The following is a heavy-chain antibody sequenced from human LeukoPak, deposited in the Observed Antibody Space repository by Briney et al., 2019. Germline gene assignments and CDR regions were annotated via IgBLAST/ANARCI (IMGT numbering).Heavy chain of an antibody. CDR1: GYTFTSYD. CDR2: MNPNSGNT. Sequence: ASVKVSCKASGYTFTSYDINWVRQATGQGLEWMGWMNPNSGNTGYAQKFQGRVTMTRNTSISTAYMELSSLRSVDTAVYYCARGGLDYGDNYYYFDYWGQGTLVTVSS. J-gene: IGHJ4*02. V-gene: IGHV1-8*01. D-gene: IGHD4-17*01. CDR3: ARGGLDYGDNYYYFDY.